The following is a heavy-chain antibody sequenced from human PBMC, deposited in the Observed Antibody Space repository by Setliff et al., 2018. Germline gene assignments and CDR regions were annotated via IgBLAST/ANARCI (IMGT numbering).Heavy chain of an antibody. J-gene: IGHJ6*03. CDR2: TIPMFGTT. CDR3: VREGVDSRSSTDYRYYMDV. CDR1: GGTFSSYG. Sequence: GASVKVSCKASGGTFSSYGISWVRQAPGQGLEWMGGTIPMFGTTNCARKFQGRVTIITDESTSTAYMQLSSLGSEDTAVYYCVREGVDSRSSTDYRYYMDVWGKGTTVTVSS. V-gene: IGHV1-69*05. D-gene: IGHD3-22*01.